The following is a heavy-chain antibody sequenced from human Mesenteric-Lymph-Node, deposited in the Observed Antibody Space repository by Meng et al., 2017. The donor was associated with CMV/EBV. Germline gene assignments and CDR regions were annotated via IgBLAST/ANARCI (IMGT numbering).Heavy chain of an antibody. Sequence: SGYTFTSYGVDWVRQAPGQGLEWMGWINPYNGNTNYAQKLQGRVTMTTDTSTSTAYMELRSLKSDDTAIYYCAIQSASYFDTSGYYYWGQGTLVTVSS. D-gene: IGHD3-22*01. CDR1: GYTFTSYG. CDR2: INPYNGNT. CDR3: AIQSASYFDTSGYYY. V-gene: IGHV1-18*04. J-gene: IGHJ4*02.